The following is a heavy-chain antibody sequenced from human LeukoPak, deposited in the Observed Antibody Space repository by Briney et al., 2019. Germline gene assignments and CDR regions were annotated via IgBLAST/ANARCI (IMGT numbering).Heavy chain of an antibody. CDR2: IYSGGST. V-gene: IGHV3-53*01. J-gene: IGHJ4*02. CDR3: ARDLGY. Sequence: PGGSLRLSCAASGFTFSDYYMSWVRQAPGKGLEWVSVIYSGGSTYYANSVKGRFTISRDNSKNTLYLQMNSLRAEDTAVYYCARDLGYWGQGTLVTVSS. CDR1: GFTFSDYY.